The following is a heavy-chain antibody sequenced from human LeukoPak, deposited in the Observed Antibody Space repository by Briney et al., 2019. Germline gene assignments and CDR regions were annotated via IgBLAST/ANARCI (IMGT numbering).Heavy chain of an antibody. CDR3: ARDKTTDYGDEVGLDY. V-gene: IGHV1-18*01. CDR1: GYTFTSYG. D-gene: IGHD4-17*01. Sequence: ASVKVSCTASGYTFTSYGISWVRQAPGQGLEWMARISAYNGNTIYAQKLQGRVTMTTDTSTSTAYMELRSLRSDDTAVYYCARDKTTDYGDEVGLDYWGQGTLVTVSS. J-gene: IGHJ4*02. CDR2: ISAYNGNT.